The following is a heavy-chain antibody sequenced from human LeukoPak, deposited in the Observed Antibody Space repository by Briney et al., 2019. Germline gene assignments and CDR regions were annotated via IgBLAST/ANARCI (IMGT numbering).Heavy chain of an antibody. V-gene: IGHV1-3*01. D-gene: IGHD6-19*01. Sequence: ASVKVSCKVSGYTFTGYYIHWVRQAPGQRLEWMGWINAGNGNTKYSQESQDRVTITRDTSASTAYMELRSLRSGDTAVYYCARDLKRGYSSGRYSWGTGSSNDYWGQGTLVTVSS. J-gene: IGHJ4*02. CDR3: ARDLKRGYSSGRYSWGTGSSNDY. CDR2: INAGNGNT. CDR1: GYTFTGYY.